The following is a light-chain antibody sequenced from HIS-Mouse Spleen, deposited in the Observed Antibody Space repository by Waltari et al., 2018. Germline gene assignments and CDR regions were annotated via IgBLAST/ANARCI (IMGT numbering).Light chain of an antibody. J-gene: IGLJ2*01. V-gene: IGLV2-14*03. CDR1: SSDVGGYYY. CDR3: SSYTSSSFNVV. Sequence: QSALTQPASVSGPPGQSITFSCTGTSSDVGGYYYVPWYQQHPGKAPKLMIYDVSNPPSGVSNRFSGSKSGNTASLTISGLQAEDEADYYCSSYTSSSFNVVFGGGTKLTVL. CDR2: DVS.